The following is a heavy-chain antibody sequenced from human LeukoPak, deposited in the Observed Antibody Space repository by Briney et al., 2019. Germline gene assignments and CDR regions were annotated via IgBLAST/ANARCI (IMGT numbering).Heavy chain of an antibody. CDR1: GYTFTSYD. J-gene: IGHJ4*02. CDR3: ARARYFDWLLGREPTHFDY. Sequence: ASVKVSCKSSGYTFTSYDINWVRQATGQGLEWMGWMNPNSGNTGYAQKFQGRVTMTRNTSISTAYMELSSLRSEDTAVYYCARARYFDWLLGREPTHFDYWGQGTLVTVSS. D-gene: IGHD3-9*01. CDR2: MNPNSGNT. V-gene: IGHV1-8*01.